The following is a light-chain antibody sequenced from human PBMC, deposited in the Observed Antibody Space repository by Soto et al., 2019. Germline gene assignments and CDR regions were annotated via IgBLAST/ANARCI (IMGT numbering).Light chain of an antibody. Sequence: DIVLTQSPAPLSLSPGERATLSCTASQSVSSYLAWYQQKPGQAPRLLIYDASNRATGIPARFSGSGSGTDCTLTISSLEPEDSAVYFCQQYTGPPTTLGQGTRLEIK. CDR1: QSVSSY. CDR2: DAS. V-gene: IGKV3-11*01. CDR3: QQYTGPPTT. J-gene: IGKJ5*01.